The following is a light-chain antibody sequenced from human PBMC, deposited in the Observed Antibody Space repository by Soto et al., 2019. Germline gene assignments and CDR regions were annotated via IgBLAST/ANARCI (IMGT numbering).Light chain of an antibody. Sequence: SYELTQPPSVSVSPGQTVSITCSGDKLGDKYACWYQQKPGQSPVLVICQDDKRPSGIPERFTGSNSGNTATLTISGTQAMDEADYYCQAWDSRIPVVFGGGTKLTVL. J-gene: IGLJ2*01. CDR3: QAWDSRIPVV. CDR2: QDD. CDR1: KLGDKY. V-gene: IGLV3-1*01.